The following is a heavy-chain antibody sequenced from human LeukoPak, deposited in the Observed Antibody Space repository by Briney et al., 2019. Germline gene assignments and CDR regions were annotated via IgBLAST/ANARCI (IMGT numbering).Heavy chain of an antibody. D-gene: IGHD3-10*01. CDR3: AREGGGYYGSGSYNWFDP. V-gene: IGHV4-34*01. J-gene: IGHJ5*02. CDR1: GGSFSGYY. CDR2: INHSGST. Sequence: SETLSLTCAVYGGSFSGYYWSWIRQPPRKGLEWIGEINHSGSTNYNPSLKSRVTISVDTSRNQFSLKLSSVTAADTAVYYCAREGGGYYGSGSYNWFDPWGQGTLVTVSS.